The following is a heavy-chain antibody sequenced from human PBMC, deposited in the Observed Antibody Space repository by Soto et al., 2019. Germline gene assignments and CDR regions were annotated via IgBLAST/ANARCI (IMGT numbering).Heavy chain of an antibody. D-gene: IGHD6-13*01. Sequence: EVQLLESGGGLVQPGGSLRLSCAASGFTFSSCAMNWVRQAPGKGLEWVSVISGSGVSTYYADSVKGRFTISRDNSKNTLYLQMNSLRAEDTAVYYCARRSSSSYFDYWGQGTLVTVSS. J-gene: IGHJ4*02. CDR3: ARRSSSSYFDY. V-gene: IGHV3-23*01. CDR1: GFTFSSCA. CDR2: ISGSGVST.